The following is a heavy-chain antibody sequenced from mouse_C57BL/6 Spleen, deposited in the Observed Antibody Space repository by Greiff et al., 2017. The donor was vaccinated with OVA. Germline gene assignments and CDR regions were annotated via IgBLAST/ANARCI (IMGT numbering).Heavy chain of an antibody. CDR3: TRETGTRAMDY. Sequence: EVKLMESGAGLVKPGGSLKLSCAASGFTFSSYAMSWVRQTPEKRLEWVAYISSGGDYIYYADTVKGRFTISRDNARNTLYLQMSSLKSEDTAMYYCTRETGTRAMDYWGQGTSVTVSS. D-gene: IGHD4-1*01. V-gene: IGHV5-9-1*02. J-gene: IGHJ4*01. CDR1: GFTFSSYA. CDR2: ISSGGDYI.